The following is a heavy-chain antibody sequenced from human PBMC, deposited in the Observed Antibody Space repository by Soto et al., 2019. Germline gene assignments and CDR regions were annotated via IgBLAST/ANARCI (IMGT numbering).Heavy chain of an antibody. CDR1: GFTFDDYA. CDR3: AKGLSTDYYDSSGYRGGFVY. V-gene: IGHV3-9*01. D-gene: IGHD3-22*01. J-gene: IGHJ4*02. Sequence: GGSLRLSCAASGFTFDDYAMHWVRQAPGKGLEWVSGISWNSGSIGYADSVKGRFTISRDNAKNSLYLQMNSLRAEDTALYYCAKGLSTDYYDSSGYRGGFVYWGQGTLVTSPQ. CDR2: ISWNSGSI.